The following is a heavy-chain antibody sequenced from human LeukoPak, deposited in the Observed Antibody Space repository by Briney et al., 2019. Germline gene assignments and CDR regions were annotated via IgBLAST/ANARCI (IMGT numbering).Heavy chain of an antibody. CDR1: GGSISSSSYY. CDR2: IYYSGST. D-gene: IGHD3-10*01. V-gene: IGHV4-39*01. Sequence: SETLSLTCTVSGGSISSSSYYWGWIRQPPGKGLECIGSIYYSGSTYYNPSLKSRVTVSVDTSKNQFSLKLSSVTAADTAVYYCARLRLWFGHGYFDYWGQGTLVTVSS. CDR3: ARLRLWFGHGYFDY. J-gene: IGHJ4*02.